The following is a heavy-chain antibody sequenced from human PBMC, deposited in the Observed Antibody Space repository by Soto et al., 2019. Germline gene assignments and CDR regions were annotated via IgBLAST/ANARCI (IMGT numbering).Heavy chain of an antibody. CDR3: ARRWGGSFDY. CDR1: GGSISSYY. CDR2: IYYSGST. J-gene: IGHJ4*02. V-gene: IGHV4-59*08. Sequence: QVQLQESGPGLVKPSETLSLTCTVSGGSISSYYWSWIRQPPGKGLEWIGYIYYSGSTNYNPSLKRRVTISVDTSKNPSSLKLSSVPAADTAGYYCARRWGGSFDYWGQGTLVTVSS. D-gene: IGHD3-16*01.